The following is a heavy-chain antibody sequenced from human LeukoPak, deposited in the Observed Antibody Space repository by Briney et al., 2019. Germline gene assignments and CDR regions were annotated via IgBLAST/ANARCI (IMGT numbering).Heavy chain of an antibody. CDR1: GFTFSSYS. Sequence: GGSLRLSCAASGFTFSSYSMNWVRQAPGKGLEWVASISSSSSYIYYADSVKGRFTISRDNAKNSLYLQMNSLRAEDTAVYYCARDPYCYDSSGYLAAEGHAFDIWGQGTMVTVSS. CDR3: ARDPYCYDSSGYLAAEGHAFDI. CDR2: ISSSSSYI. V-gene: IGHV3-21*01. J-gene: IGHJ3*02. D-gene: IGHD3-22*01.